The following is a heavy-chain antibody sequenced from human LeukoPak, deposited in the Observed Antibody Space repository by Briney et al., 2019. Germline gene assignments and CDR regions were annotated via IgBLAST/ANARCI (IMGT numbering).Heavy chain of an antibody. V-gene: IGHV3-30*04. D-gene: IGHD3-16*01. CDR3: ARESGDRGKFQNNGNDAFDI. CDR2: VSSDGSDK. Sequence: GRSLRLSCAASRFSFNIYPMHWVRQAPGRGLEWVSAVSSDGSDKYYADSVKVRYIISRHNSWNTLYLQIKSLSPEDTAVYYCARESGDRGKFQNNGNDAFDIWGQGTMVTVSS. J-gene: IGHJ3*02. CDR1: RFSFNIYP.